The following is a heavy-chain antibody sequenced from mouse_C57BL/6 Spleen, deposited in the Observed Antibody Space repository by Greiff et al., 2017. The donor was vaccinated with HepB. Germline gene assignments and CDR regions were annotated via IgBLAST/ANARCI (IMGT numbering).Heavy chain of an antibody. CDR2: ISYDGSN. D-gene: IGHD1-1*01. Sequence: DVQLQESGPGLVKPSQSLSLTCSVTGYSITSGYYWNWIRQFPGNKLEWMGYISYDGSNNYNPSLKNRISITRDTSKNQFFLKLNSVTTEDTATYYCARDRGLYYGSSAWFAYWGQGTLVTVSA. V-gene: IGHV3-6*01. CDR3: ARDRGLYYGSSAWFAY. CDR1: GYSITSGYY. J-gene: IGHJ3*01.